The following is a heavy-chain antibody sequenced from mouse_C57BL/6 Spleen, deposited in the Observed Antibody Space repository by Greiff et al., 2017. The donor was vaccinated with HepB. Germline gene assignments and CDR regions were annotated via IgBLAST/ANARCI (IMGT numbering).Heavy chain of an antibody. V-gene: IGHV5-16*01. CDR1: GFTFSDYY. D-gene: IGHD1-1*01. CDR2: INYDGSST. Sequence: EVNLVESEGGLVQPGSSMKLSCTASGFTFSDYYMAWVRQVPEKGLEWVANINYDGSSTYYLDSLKSRFIISRDNAKNILYLQMSSLKSEDTATYYCARMNYGSLDYWGQGTTLTVSS. J-gene: IGHJ2*01. CDR3: ARMNYGSLDY.